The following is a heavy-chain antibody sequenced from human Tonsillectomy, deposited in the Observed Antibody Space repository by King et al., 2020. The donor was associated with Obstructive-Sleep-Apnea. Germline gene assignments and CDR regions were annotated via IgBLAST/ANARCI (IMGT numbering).Heavy chain of an antibody. J-gene: IGHJ4*02. CDR2: ISYDGSNK. D-gene: IGHD2-15*01. CDR3: ATRDCSGGSCYSDY. V-gene: IGHV3-30*04. CDR1: GFTFSSYV. Sequence: QLVQSGGGVVQPGRSLRLSCAASGFTFSSYVMHWVRQAPGKGLEWMSVISYDGSNKYYADSVKGRFTISRDNSKNTLYLQMNSLRAEDTAVYYCATRDCSGGSCYSDYWGQGTLVTVSS.